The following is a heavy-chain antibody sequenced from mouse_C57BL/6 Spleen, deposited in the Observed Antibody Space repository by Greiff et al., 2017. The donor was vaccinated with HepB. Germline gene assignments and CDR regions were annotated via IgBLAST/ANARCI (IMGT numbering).Heavy chain of an antibody. V-gene: IGHV1-59*01. CDR1: GYTFTSYW. CDR3: ARVAYGSARYAMDY. Sequence: QVQLQQPGAELVRPGTSVKLSCKASGYTFTSYWMHWVKQRPGHGLEWIGVIDPSDSYTNYNQKFKGKATLTVDTSSSTAYMQLSSLTSEDSAVYYCARVAYGSARYAMDYWGQGTSVTVSS. CDR2: IDPSDSYT. J-gene: IGHJ4*01. D-gene: IGHD1-1*02.